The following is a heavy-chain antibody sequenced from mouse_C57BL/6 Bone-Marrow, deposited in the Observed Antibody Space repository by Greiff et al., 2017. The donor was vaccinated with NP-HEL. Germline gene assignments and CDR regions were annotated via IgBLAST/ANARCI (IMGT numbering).Heavy chain of an antibody. J-gene: IGHJ1*03. CDR1: GYTFTSYG. CDR2: IYPRSGNT. D-gene: IGHD1-1*01. CDR3: ARRDYYGHWYFDV. Sequence: VQLVESGAELARPGASVKLSCKASGYTFTSYGISWVKQRTGQGLEWIGEIYPRSGNTYYNEKFKGKATLTADKSSSTAYMELRSLTSEDSAVYFCARRDYYGHWYFDVWGTGTTVTVSS. V-gene: IGHV1-81*01.